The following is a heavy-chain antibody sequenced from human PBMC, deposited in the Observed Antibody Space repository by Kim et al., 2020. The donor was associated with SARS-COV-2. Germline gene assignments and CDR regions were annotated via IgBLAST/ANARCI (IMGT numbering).Heavy chain of an antibody. V-gene: IGHV3-21*06. D-gene: IGHD3-3*01. CDR3: ARGGSVFGVVTILPDY. Sequence: GGSLRLSCTASGFTFKSFSMYWVRQAPGKGLEWVSSISASSSYTYYADSVRGRFTIFSDNAENSLYLELNSLRADDTAVYYCARGGSVFGVVTILPDYWG. CDR1: GFTFKSFS. J-gene: IGHJ4*01. CDR2: ISASSSYT.